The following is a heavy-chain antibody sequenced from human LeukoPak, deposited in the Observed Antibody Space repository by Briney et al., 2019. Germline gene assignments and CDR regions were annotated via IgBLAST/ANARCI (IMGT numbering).Heavy chain of an antibody. V-gene: IGHV3-23*01. CDR2: ISGSGGST. Sequence: GGFLRLSCAASGFTFSSYAMSWVRQAPGKGLEWVSAISGSGGSTYYADSVKGRFTISRDNSKNTLYLQMNSLRAEDTAVYYCAKDLGDFWSGYYPPSFDYWGQGTLVTVSS. CDR1: GFTFSSYA. J-gene: IGHJ4*02. CDR3: AKDLGDFWSGYYPPSFDY. D-gene: IGHD3-3*01.